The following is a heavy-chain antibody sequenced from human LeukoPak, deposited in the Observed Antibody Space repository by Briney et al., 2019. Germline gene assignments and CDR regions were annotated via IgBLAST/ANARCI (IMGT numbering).Heavy chain of an antibody. CDR2: INWNGGST. D-gene: IGHD6-13*01. Sequence: GGSLRLSCAASGFTFDDYGMSWVRQAPGKGLEWFSGINWNGGSTGYADSVKGRFTISRDNAKNSLYLQMNSLRAEDTALYYCATARYSSSWDAFDIWGQGTMVTVSS. CDR3: ATARYSSSWDAFDI. V-gene: IGHV3-20*04. CDR1: GFTFDDYG. J-gene: IGHJ3*02.